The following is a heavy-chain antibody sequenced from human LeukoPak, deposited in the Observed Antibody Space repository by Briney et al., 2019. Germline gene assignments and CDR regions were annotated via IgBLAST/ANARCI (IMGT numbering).Heavy chain of an antibody. V-gene: IGHV3-30-3*01. D-gene: IGHD3-10*01. J-gene: IGHJ4*02. CDR2: ISYDGSNK. CDR1: GFTFSSYA. CDR3: AEDLSWNYYGSGSYYRGGY. Sequence: GGSLRLSCAASGFTFSSYAMHWVRQAPGKGLEWVAVISYDGSNKYYADSVKGRFTISRDNSKNTLYLQMNSLRAEDTAVYYCAEDLSWNYYGSGSYYRGGYWGQGTLVTVSS.